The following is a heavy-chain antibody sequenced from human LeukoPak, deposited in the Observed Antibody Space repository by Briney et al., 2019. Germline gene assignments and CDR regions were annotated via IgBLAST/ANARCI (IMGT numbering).Heavy chain of an antibody. CDR3: ANFPRYCSGSSCSGMDV. Sequence: SETLSLTCAVSGYLLSNGYYWGWVRLPPGKGLEWIGSIHHSGIIHYNPSLKSRVTISVDTSNNQFSMNPNSVTAADTAVYYCANFPRYCSGSSCSGMDVWGEGTTVIVSS. CDR1: GYLLSNGYY. D-gene: IGHD2-15*01. V-gene: IGHV4-38-2*01. J-gene: IGHJ6*04. CDR2: IHHSGII.